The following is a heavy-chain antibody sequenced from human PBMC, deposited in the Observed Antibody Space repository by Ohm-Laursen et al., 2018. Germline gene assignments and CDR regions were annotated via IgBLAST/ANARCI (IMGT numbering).Heavy chain of an antibody. CDR2: IYSGGST. CDR1: GFTFSIYG. V-gene: IGHV3-66*01. J-gene: IGHJ4*02. D-gene: IGHD3-3*01. Sequence: GSLRLSCAASGFTFSIYGMSWVRQAPGKGLEWVSVIYSGGSTYYADSVKGRFTISRDNSKNTLYLQMNSLRAEDTAVYYCARDRYYDFWSGSKVLDYWGQGTLVTVSS. CDR3: ARDRYYDFWSGSKVLDY.